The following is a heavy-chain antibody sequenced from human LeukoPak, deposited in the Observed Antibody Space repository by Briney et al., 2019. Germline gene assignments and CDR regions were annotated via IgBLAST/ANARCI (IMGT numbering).Heavy chain of an antibody. Sequence: GGSLRLSCTASGFTFGDYAMSWVRQAPGKGLEWVGFIRSKAYGGTTEYAASVKGRFTISRDDSKSIAYLQMNSLKTEDTAVYYCTSSDDFWSGYYQGNYFDYWGQGTLVTASS. V-gene: IGHV3-49*04. CDR3: TSSDDFWSGYYQGNYFDY. CDR2: IRSKAYGGTT. J-gene: IGHJ4*02. CDR1: GFTFGDYA. D-gene: IGHD3-3*01.